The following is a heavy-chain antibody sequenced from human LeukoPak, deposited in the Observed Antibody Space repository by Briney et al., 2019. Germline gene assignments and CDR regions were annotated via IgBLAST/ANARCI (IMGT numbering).Heavy chain of an antibody. CDR1: GYTFTSYG. D-gene: IGHD3-10*01. CDR3: ARGRAGGSGSYYKDY. Sequence: ASVKVSCKASGYTFTSYGISWVRQAPGQGLEWMGWISAYNGNTNYAQKLQGRVTMTTDTSTSTAYMELSSLRSEDTAVYYCARGRAGGSGSYYKDYWGQGTLVTVSS. J-gene: IGHJ4*02. V-gene: IGHV1-18*01. CDR2: ISAYNGNT.